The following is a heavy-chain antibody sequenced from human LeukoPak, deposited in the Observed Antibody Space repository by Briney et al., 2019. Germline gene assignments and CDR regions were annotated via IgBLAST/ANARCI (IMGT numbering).Heavy chain of an antibody. CDR1: GGSISSSSYY. J-gene: IGHJ4*02. CDR3: ARDGGIAVAGPDY. D-gene: IGHD6-19*01. CDR2: ISSSGSTT. V-gene: IGHV3-11*01. Sequence: LSLTCTVSGGSISSSSYYWGWIRQPPGKGLEWVSYISSSGSTTYYADSVKGRFTISRDNAKNSLYLQMNSLRAEDTAVYYCARDGGIAVAGPDYWGQGTLVTVSS.